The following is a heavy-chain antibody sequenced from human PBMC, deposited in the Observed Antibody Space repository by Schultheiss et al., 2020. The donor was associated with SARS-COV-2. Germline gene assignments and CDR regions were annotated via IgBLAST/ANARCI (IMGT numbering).Heavy chain of an antibody. CDR3: ARAVSSVVVPAARRGYYYGMDV. CDR1: GYSFTSYW. Sequence: GESLKISCKGSGYSFTSYWIVWVRQMPGKGLEWMGIIYPGDSDTRYSPSFQGQVTISADKSISTAYLQWSSLKASDTAMYYCARAVSSVVVPAARRGYYYGMDVWGQGTTVTVSS. J-gene: IGHJ6*02. V-gene: IGHV5-51*01. D-gene: IGHD2-2*01. CDR2: IYPGDSDT.